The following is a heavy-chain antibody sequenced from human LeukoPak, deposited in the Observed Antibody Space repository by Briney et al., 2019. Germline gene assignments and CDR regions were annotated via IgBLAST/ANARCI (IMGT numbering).Heavy chain of an antibody. Sequence: SETLSLTCTVSGGSISSSSYYWGWIRQPPGKGLEWIGSIYYSGSTYYNPSLKSRVTISVDASKNQFSLKLSSVTAADTAVYYCATVNYYDSSGYYYPGAPWGQGTLVTVPS. CDR2: IYYSGST. D-gene: IGHD3-22*01. V-gene: IGHV4-39*01. J-gene: IGHJ5*02. CDR3: ATVNYYDSSGYYYPGAP. CDR1: GGSISSSSYY.